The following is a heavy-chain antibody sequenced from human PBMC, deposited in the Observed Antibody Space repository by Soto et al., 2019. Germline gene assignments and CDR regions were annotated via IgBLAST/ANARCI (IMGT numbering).Heavy chain of an antibody. J-gene: IGHJ4*02. CDR1: GGSISRAGYS. CDR3: ASSRVVTTYFDY. CDR2: IYNSGST. D-gene: IGHD2-21*02. Sequence: QLQLQESGSRLVKPSQTLSLTCAVSGGSISRAGYSWSWIRQSPGKGLGWIGYIYNSGSTVYNPSLKSRLTISVDRSKNQLSLQLNSVTAADPAVYYCASSRVVTTYFDYWGQGPLVTVSS. V-gene: IGHV4-30-2*06.